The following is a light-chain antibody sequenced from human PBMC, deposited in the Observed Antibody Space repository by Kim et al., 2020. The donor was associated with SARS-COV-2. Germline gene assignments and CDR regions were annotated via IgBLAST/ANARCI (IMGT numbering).Light chain of an antibody. V-gene: IGLV1-40*01. Sequence: VTISCTGSSSNIGAGYDVHWYQQLPGTAPKLLIYGNSNRPSGVPDRFSGSKSGTSASLAITGLQAEDEADYYCQSYDSSLSGSWVFGTGTKVTVL. CDR1: SSNIGAGYD. CDR3: QSYDSSLSGSWV. CDR2: GNS. J-gene: IGLJ1*01.